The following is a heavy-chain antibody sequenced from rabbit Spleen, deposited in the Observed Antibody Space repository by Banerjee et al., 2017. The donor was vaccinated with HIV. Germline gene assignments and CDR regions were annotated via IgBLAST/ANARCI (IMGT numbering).Heavy chain of an antibody. V-gene: IGHV1S47*01. J-gene: IGHJ4*01. CDR1: GFDFSNYG. Sequence: QEQLVESGGGLVQPGGSLKLSCKASGFDFSNYGVTWVRQAPGKGLEWIGDIDPIFGIAVYASWVNGRFTISSHNAQNTLYLQLNSLTAADTATYFCVREVAGKFNLWGPGTLVTVS. CDR3: VREVAGKFNL. CDR2: IDPIFGIA. D-gene: IGHD4-1*01.